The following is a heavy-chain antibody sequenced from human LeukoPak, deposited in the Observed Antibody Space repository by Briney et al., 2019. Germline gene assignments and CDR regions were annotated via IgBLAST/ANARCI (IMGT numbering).Heavy chain of an antibody. D-gene: IGHD5-24*01. CDR1: GGSINSDY. J-gene: IGHJ3*02. V-gene: IGHV4-59*01. CDR2: IYHSGST. CDR3: ARVGGMTTINNAAFDI. Sequence: SETLSLTCSVSGGSINSDYWTWIRQPPGKGLEWIGYIYHSGSTNYNPSLKSRVTIPIDKSKKQFSLKLISVTAADTAIYYCARVGGMTTINNAAFDIWGQGTMVTVSS.